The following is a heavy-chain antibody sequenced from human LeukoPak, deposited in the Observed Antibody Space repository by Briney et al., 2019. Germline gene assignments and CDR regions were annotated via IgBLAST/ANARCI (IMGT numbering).Heavy chain of an antibody. V-gene: IGHV1-2*02. CDR3: ARDINDILTGYNY. D-gene: IGHD3-9*01. J-gene: IGHJ4*02. CDR1: GYTFTCYY. CDR2: INPNSGGT. Sequence: GASVKVSCKASGYTFTCYYMHWVRQAPGQGLEWMGWINPNSGGTNYEQKFQGRVTMTRDTYISTAYMELSRLRSDDTALYYCARDINDILTGYNYWGQGPLVTVSS.